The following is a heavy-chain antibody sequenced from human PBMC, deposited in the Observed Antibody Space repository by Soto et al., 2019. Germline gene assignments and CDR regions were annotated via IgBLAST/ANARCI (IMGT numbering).Heavy chain of an antibody. CDR1: GYTFITYA. J-gene: IGHJ4*02. CDR3: ARDRHYYDSSGSSYYFDY. CDR2: IDAANGNT. V-gene: IGHV1-3*01. Sequence: EASVKVSCKASGYTFITYAIHWVRQAPGQRLEWMGRIDAANGNTRYSQKFQGRVIFTRDTSASTVYMELSSLNPEDTAVFYCARDRHYYDSSGSSYYFDYWGQGTLVTVSS. D-gene: IGHD3-22*01.